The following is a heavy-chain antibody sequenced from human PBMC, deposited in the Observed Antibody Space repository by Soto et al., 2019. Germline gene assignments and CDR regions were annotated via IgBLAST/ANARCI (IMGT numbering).Heavy chain of an antibody. CDR2: IYPGDSDT. J-gene: IGHJ6*02. V-gene: IGHV5-51*01. Sequence: ESLKISCKGSGYSFTSYWIGWVRQMPGKGLEWMGIIYPGDSDTRYSPSFQGQVTISADKSISTAYLQWSSLKASDTAMYYCARHDGYDFWSGYSGYYYYYGMDVWGQGTTVTVSS. D-gene: IGHD3-3*01. CDR3: ARHDGYDFWSGYSGYYYYYGMDV. CDR1: GYSFTSYW.